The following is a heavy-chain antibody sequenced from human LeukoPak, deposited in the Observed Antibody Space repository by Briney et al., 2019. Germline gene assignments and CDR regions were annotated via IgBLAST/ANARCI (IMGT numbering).Heavy chain of an antibody. CDR3: ARDRGSLWFGEHFDY. Sequence: ASVKVSCKASGYTFTSYGISWVRQAPGQGLEWMGWISAYNGNTNYAQKLQGRVTMTTDTSTSTAYMELRSLRSDDTAVYYCARDRGSLWFGEHFDYWGQGTLVTVSS. J-gene: IGHJ4*02. D-gene: IGHD3-10*01. CDR1: GYTFTSYG. CDR2: ISAYNGNT. V-gene: IGHV1-18*01.